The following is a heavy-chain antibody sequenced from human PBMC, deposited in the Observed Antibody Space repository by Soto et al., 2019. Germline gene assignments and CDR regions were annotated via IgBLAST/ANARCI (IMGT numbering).Heavy chain of an antibody. D-gene: IGHD3-22*01. J-gene: IGHJ4*02. CDR2: IVVGSGNT. CDR3: AAVPTRSGYSLYLTD. V-gene: IGHV1-58*01. Sequence: SVKVSCKASGFTFTSSAVQWVRQARGQRLEWIGWIVVGSGNTNYAQKFQERVTIARDMSTSTAYMELSSLRSEDTAVYYCAAVPTRSGYSLYLTDWGQGTLVTVSS. CDR1: GFTFTSSA.